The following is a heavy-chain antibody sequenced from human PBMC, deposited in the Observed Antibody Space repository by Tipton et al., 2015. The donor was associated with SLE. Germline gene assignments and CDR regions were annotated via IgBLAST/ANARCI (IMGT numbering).Heavy chain of an antibody. CDR3: ARGFTLGDSAAAFDY. CDR1: GGSIGGFY. J-gene: IGHJ4*02. V-gene: IGHV4-59*01. Sequence: TLSLTCTVSGGSIGGFYWNWIRQSPGKGLEWIGYIYYSGSTNYNPSLKSRLTMSVDTSKNQLSLKLSSVTAADTAVYYCARGFTLGDSAAAFDYWGQGTLVTVSS. CDR2: IYYSGST. D-gene: IGHD2-21*02.